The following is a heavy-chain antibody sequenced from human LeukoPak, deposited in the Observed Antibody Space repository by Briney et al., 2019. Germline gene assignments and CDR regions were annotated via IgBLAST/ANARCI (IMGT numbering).Heavy chain of an antibody. D-gene: IGHD6-6*01. V-gene: IGHV3-30*01. CDR2: ISYDGSNK. CDR1: GFTFSYYA. J-gene: IGHJ5*02. Sequence: GGSLRLSCAASGFTFSYYAMHWVRQAPGKGLEWVAVISYDGSNKFYADSVRGRFTIFRDNSKSTLYLQMNSLRAEDTAVYYCARFVSIAEENWFDPWGQGTLVTVSS. CDR3: ARFVSIAEENWFDP.